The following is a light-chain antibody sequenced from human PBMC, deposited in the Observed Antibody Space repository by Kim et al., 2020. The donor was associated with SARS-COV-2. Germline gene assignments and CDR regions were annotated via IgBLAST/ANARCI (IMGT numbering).Light chain of an antibody. J-gene: IGKJ2*01. Sequence: VSPGERGTLSCRASQNVSTNLAWYQQKPGQAPRLLIYAASHRETGVPARISGGGSETVFTLTISNLQSEDFGVYYCQQYSDWPPGSFGQGTKLEI. V-gene: IGKV3-15*01. CDR1: QNVSTN. CDR2: AAS. CDR3: QQYSDWPPGS.